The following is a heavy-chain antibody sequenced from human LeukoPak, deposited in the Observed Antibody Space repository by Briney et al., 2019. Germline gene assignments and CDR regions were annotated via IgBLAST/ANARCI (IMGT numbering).Heavy chain of an antibody. CDR3: ARGGGGYSYGLFNY. J-gene: IGHJ4*02. CDR2: FYYSGST. D-gene: IGHD5-18*01. Sequence: SETLSLTCAVYGGSISSSNYYWGWIRQPPGKGLEWIVNFYYSGSTYYNPSLKSRVTISVDTSKNQFSLKLSSVTAADTALYYCARGGGGYSYGLFNYWGQGTLVTVSS. V-gene: IGHV4-39*07. CDR1: GGSISSSNYY.